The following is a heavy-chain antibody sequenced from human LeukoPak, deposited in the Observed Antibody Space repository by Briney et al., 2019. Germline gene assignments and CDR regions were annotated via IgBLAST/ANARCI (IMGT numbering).Heavy chain of an antibody. D-gene: IGHD6-19*01. V-gene: IGHV3-74*01. CDR3: ATKQWLAPPPDS. Sequence: GGSLRLSCAASGFTFSKYWMLWVRQAPGKGLESVSRINTDGTVTTYADSVKGRFTVSRDNAENTMFLQMNSVRDEDTAVYYCATKQWLAPPPDSWGQGTPVTVSS. CDR1: GFTFSKYW. J-gene: IGHJ4*02. CDR2: INTDGTVT.